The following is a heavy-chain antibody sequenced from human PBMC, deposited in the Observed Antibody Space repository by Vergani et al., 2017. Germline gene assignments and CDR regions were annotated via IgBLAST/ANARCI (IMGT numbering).Heavy chain of an antibody. J-gene: IGHJ4*02. CDR1: GFSIDNGYY. CDR3: ARRSGIVYDIFSGTQSFFDC. Sequence: QVQLQESGPGLVKPSETLSLTCAVSGFSIDNGYYWDWLRQPPGKGLEWIGSIYRTGRTHFNPSLKSRVTISVDTSNNHFSLRLHSLTAADTAVYYCARRSGIVYDIFSGTQSFFDCWGQGTLVTVSS. CDR2: IYRTGRT. D-gene: IGHD3-9*01. V-gene: IGHV4-38-2*01.